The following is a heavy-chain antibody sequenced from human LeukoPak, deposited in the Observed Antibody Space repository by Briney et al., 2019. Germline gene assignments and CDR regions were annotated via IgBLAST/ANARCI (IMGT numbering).Heavy chain of an antibody. CDR1: GGSISSHY. D-gene: IGHD3-16*02. Sequence: SETLSLTCTVSGGSISSHYWSWIRQPPGKGLGWIGYIYYSGSTNYNPSLKSRVTISVDTSKNQFSLKLSSVTAADTAVYYCARDIAGRDVWGKGTTVTVSS. CDR2: IYYSGST. CDR3: ARDIAGRDV. V-gene: IGHV4-59*11. J-gene: IGHJ6*04.